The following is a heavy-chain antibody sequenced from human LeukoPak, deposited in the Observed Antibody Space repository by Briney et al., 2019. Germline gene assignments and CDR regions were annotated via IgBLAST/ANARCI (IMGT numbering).Heavy chain of an antibody. J-gene: IGHJ4*02. D-gene: IGHD1-14*01. CDR1: GGSISSGSYY. CDR3: ARVPHYYFDY. Sequence: KASETLSLTCTVSGGSISSGSYYWSWIRQPAGKGLEWIGRIYTSGSTNYNPSLKSRVAISVDTSKNQFSLKLSSVTAADTAVYYCARVPHYYFDYWGQGTLVTV. V-gene: IGHV4-61*02. CDR2: IYTSGST.